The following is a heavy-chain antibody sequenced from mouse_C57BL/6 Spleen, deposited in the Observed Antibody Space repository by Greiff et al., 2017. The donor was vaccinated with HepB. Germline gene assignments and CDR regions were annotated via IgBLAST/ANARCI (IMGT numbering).Heavy chain of an antibody. J-gene: IGHJ2*01. CDR1: GYTFTSYW. V-gene: IGHV1-55*01. CDR2: IYPGSGST. D-gene: IGHD1-1*01. Sequence: QVQLQQPGAELVKPGASVKMSCKASGYTFTSYWITWVKQRPGQGLEWIGDIYPGSGSTNYNEKFKSKATLTVDTSSSTACMQLSSLTSEDSAVYYCARGGSTDPYFDYWGQGTTVTVSS. CDR3: ARGGSTDPYFDY.